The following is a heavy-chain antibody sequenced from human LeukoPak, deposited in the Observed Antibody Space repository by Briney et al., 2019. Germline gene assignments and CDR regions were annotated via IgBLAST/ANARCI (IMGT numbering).Heavy chain of an antibody. CDR3: ARNKEGKSLDY. V-gene: IGHV4-61*02. Sequence: PSETLSLTCTVSGGSINSGSYYWTWIRQPAGKGLEWIGRIYTSGSTNYSPALKSRVTISLDTSKNQLSLKLFSVTAADTAVYYCARNKEGKSLDYWGQGTLVTVSS. CDR2: IYTSGST. CDR1: GGSINSGSYY. J-gene: IGHJ4*02.